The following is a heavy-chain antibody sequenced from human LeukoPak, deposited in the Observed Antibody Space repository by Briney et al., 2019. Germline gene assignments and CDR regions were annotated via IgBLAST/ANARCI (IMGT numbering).Heavy chain of an antibody. Sequence: SETLSLTCTVSGGSISSGSYYWSWIRQPAGKGLEWIGRIYTSGSTNYNPSLKSRVTISVDTSKNQFSLKLSSVTAADTAVYYCARDTADYYGSGSQDAFDIWGQGTMVTVSS. V-gene: IGHV4-61*02. CDR2: IYTSGST. J-gene: IGHJ3*02. CDR1: GGSISSGSYY. D-gene: IGHD3-10*01. CDR3: ARDTADYYGSGSQDAFDI.